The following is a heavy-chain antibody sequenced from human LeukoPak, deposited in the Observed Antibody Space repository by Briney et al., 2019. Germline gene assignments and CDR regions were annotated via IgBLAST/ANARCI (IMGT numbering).Heavy chain of an antibody. Sequence: PSETLSLTCTVSGYSISSGYYWGWIRQPPGKGLEWIGSIYHSGSTYYNPSLKSRVTISVDTSKNQFSLKLSSVTAADTAVYYCAICGGQDWFDPWGQGTLVTVSS. D-gene: IGHD3-16*01. CDR3: AICGGQDWFDP. CDR2: IYHSGST. V-gene: IGHV4-38-2*02. CDR1: GYSISSGYY. J-gene: IGHJ5*02.